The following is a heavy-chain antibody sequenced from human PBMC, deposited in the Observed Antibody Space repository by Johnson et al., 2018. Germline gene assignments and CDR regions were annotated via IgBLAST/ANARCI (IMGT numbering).Heavy chain of an antibody. Sequence: QVQLQESGPGLVKPSETLSLTCTVSGGSISSTSYYWGWIRQPPGKGLEWIGSIDYSGSTYSNPSFKRRVTISVDTSKNHFSLRLSSVTAADTAVYYCTRARYYYYYYMDVWGEGTKVTVS. CDR3: TRARYYYYYYMDV. CDR1: GGSISSTSYY. CDR2: IDYSGST. V-gene: IGHV4-39*02. J-gene: IGHJ6*03.